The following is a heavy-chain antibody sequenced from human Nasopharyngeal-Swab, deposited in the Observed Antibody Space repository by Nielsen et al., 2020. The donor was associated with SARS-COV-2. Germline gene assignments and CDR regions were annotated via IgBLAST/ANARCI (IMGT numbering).Heavy chain of an antibody. CDR2: ISGSGSST. CDR1: GFTFSSYA. CDR3: ARDVGGATDF. D-gene: IGHD3-10*01. Sequence: GESLKISCAASGFTFSSYAMSWVRQAPGKGLEWVSAISGSGSSTSYADSVKGHFTISRDNARNTLYLQLNSLRGEDTALYFCARDVGGATDFRGQGTLVTVSS. V-gene: IGHV3-23*01. J-gene: IGHJ4*02.